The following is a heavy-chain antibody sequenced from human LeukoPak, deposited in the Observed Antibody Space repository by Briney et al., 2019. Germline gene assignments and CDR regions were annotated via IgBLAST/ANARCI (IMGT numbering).Heavy chain of an antibody. CDR3: ARVSTGKNWFDP. D-gene: IGHD3-10*01. J-gene: IGHJ5*02. V-gene: IGHV1-69*06. CDR1: GGTFSSYA. Sequence: SVKVSCKASGGTFSSYAISWVRQAPGQGLEWMGGIIPIFGTTNYAQKFKGRVTITADKSTSTAYMELSSLRSEDTAVYYCARVSTGKNWFDPWGQGTLVTVSS. CDR2: IIPIFGTT.